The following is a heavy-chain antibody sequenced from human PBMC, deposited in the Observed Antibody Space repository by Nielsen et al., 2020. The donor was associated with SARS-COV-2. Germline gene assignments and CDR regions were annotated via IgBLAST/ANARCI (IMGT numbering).Heavy chain of an antibody. J-gene: IGHJ4*02. CDR2: IRSKAYGGTT. Sequence: GESLKISCTASGFTFGDYAMSWVRQAPGKGLEWVGFIRSKAYGGTTEYAASVKGRFTISRDDSKNTAYLQMNSLKTEDTAVYYCTRVGATYYFDYWGQGTLVTVSS. V-gene: IGHV3-49*04. D-gene: IGHD1-26*01. CDR1: GFTFGDYA. CDR3: TRVGATYYFDY.